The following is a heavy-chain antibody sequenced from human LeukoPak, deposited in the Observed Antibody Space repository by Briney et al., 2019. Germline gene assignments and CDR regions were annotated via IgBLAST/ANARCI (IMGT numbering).Heavy chain of an antibody. J-gene: IGHJ6*03. CDR3: ARGVDTVVSYYYYYMDV. D-gene: IGHD5-18*01. CDR1: GGSFSVYY. V-gene: IGHV4-34*01. Sequence: PSETLSLTCAVYGGSFSVYYWSWIRQPPGKGLEWIGEINHSGSTNYNPSLKSRVTISVDTSKNQFSLKLSSVTAADTAVYYCARGVDTVVSYYYYYMDVWGKGTTVTVSS. CDR2: INHSGST.